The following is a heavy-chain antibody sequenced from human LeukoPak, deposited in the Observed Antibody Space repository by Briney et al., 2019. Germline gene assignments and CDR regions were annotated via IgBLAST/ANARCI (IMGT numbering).Heavy chain of an antibody. V-gene: IGHV4-31*03. J-gene: IGHJ6*04. Sequence: PSQTLSLTCTVSGGSISSGGYYWSWIRQHPGKGLEWIGYIYYSGSTYYNPSLKSRVTISVDTSKNQFSLKLSSVTAADTAVYYCARDPMTTAVGYYYGIDVCGKGTTVTVSS. CDR1: GGSISSGGYY. CDR3: ARDPMTTAVGYYYGIDV. D-gene: IGHD4-17*01. CDR2: IYYSGST.